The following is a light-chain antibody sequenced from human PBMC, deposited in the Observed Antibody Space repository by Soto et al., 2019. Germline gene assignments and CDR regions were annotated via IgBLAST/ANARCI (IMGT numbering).Light chain of an antibody. J-gene: IGKJ4*01. Sequence: DIVMTQSPLSLPVTPGEPASISCRSSQSLLHSNGYNYLDWYLQKPGQSPQLLIYLGSNRASGVPDRFSGSGSGTDFTLKISSEEDEDFGVYYCMQALHNWLTFGGGTKVEIK. CDR2: LGS. V-gene: IGKV2-28*01. CDR1: QSLLHSNGYNY. CDR3: MQALHNWLT.